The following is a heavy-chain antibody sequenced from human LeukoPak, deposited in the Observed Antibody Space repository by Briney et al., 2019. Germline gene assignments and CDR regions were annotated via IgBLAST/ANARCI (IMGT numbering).Heavy chain of an antibody. CDR2: INPSGGST. CDR1: GYTFTSYY. V-gene: IGHV1-46*01. CDR3: ARERGQGSPLDY. D-gene: IGHD3-10*01. J-gene: IGHJ4*02. Sequence: ASVKVSCKASGYTFTSYYIHWVRQAPGQGLEWMGIINPSGGSTNYAQKFQGRVTMTRDTATSTVYMELRSLRSDDTAVYYCARERGQGSPLDYWGQGTLVTVSS.